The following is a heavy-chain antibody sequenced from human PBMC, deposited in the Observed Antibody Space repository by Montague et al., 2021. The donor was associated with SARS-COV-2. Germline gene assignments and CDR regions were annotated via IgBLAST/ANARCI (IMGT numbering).Heavy chain of an antibody. D-gene: IGHD1-20*01. CDR2: IYYSGST. V-gene: IGHV4-39*01. Sequence: SETLSLTCTVSGGSISSSSYYWGWIRQPPGKGLEWIGSIYYSGSTSYNPSLKSRVTMSVDTSKNQFSLKLSSVTAADTAVYYCAGHRWSLTYFDYWGQGTLVTVSS. J-gene: IGHJ4*02. CDR3: AGHRWSLTYFDY. CDR1: GGSISSSSYY.